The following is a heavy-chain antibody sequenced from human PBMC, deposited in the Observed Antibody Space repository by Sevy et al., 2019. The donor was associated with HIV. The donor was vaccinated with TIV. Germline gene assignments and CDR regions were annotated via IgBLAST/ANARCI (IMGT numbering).Heavy chain of an antibody. D-gene: IGHD4-17*01. CDR3: AGDLEFYVYGDYGPAFRPAY. V-gene: IGHV3-33*01. J-gene: IGHJ4*02. Sequence: GGSLRLSCAASGFTFSTYGMHWVRQAPGKGLEWVAVMWFDGSNTYYADSVKGRFTISRDIAKNTLHLQMNSLRAEDTAVYYWAGDLEFYVYGDYGPAFRPAYWGQGTLVTVSS. CDR1: GFTFSTYG. CDR2: MWFDGSNT.